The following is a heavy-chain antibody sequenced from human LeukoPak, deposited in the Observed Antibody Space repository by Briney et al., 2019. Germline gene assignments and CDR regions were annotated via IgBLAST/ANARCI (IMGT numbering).Heavy chain of an antibody. D-gene: IGHD2-15*01. CDR2: IKSKIDGGTT. CDR3: TTVGYCSGGSCAGFDI. V-gene: IGHV3-15*01. J-gene: IGHJ3*02. CDR1: GFTFSKAW. Sequence: PGGSLRLSCAASGFTFSKAWMSWVRQAPGKGLEWVGRIKSKIDGGTTDYAAPVKGRFTISRDDSKNTVYLQMNSLKAEDTAVYYWTTVGYCSGGSCAGFDIWGQGTMVTVSS.